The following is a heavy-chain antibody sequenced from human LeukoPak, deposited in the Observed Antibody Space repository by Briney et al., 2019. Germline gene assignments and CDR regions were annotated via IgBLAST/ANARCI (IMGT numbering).Heavy chain of an antibody. CDR1: GFTVSSNY. J-gene: IGHJ4*02. Sequence: GGSLRLSCAASGFTVSSNYMSWVRQAPGKGLEWVSVIYSGGSTYYADSVKGRFTISRHNSKNTLYLQMNSLRAEDTAVYYCARERSGIAVAGNYFDYWGQGTLVTVSS. D-gene: IGHD6-19*01. V-gene: IGHV3-53*04. CDR2: IYSGGST. CDR3: ARERSGIAVAGNYFDY.